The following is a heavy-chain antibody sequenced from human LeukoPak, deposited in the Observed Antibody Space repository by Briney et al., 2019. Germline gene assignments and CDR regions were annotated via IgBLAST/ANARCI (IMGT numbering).Heavy chain of an antibody. Sequence: GGSLRLSCAASGFTFSSYGMHWVRQAPGKGLEWEAFIRYDGSNKYYADSVKGRFTISRDNSKNTLYLQMNSLRAEDTAVYYCAKGYGDKGDYFDYWGQGTLVTVSS. CDR3: AKGYGDKGDYFDY. J-gene: IGHJ4*02. CDR1: GFTFSSYG. D-gene: IGHD4-17*01. CDR2: IRYDGSNK. V-gene: IGHV3-30*02.